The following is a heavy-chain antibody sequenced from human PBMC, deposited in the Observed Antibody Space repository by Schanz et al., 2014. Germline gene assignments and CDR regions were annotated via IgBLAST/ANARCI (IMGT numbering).Heavy chain of an antibody. CDR3: ARDGVDAAAGGNY. J-gene: IGHJ4*02. CDR2: VIPILGVT. Sequence: QVQLVQSGADVKKPGSSVRVSCKASGGTFSRLTFSWVRQAPGQGLEWMGRVIPILGVTHYAQKFQGRVTITADKSTTTAYMELNSLNSDDTAVYYCARDGVDAAAGGNYWGQGTLVTVSS. CDR1: GGTFSRLT. D-gene: IGHD6-13*01. V-gene: IGHV1-69*08.